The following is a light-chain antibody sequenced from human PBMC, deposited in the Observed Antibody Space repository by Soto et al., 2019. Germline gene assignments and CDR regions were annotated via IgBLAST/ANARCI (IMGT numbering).Light chain of an antibody. CDR1: QGISSY. J-gene: IGKJ1*01. CDR3: QQYYSYPRT. CDR2: AAS. V-gene: IGKV1-8*01. Sequence: AIRMTQSTSSLSASTGGRFTITCRASQGISSYLAWYQQKPGKAPNLLIYAASTLQSGVPSRFSGSGSGTDFTLTITCLQSEDFATYYCQQYYSYPRTFGQGTKVDIK.